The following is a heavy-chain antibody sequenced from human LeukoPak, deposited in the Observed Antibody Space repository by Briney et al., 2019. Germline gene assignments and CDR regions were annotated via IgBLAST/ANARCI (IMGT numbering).Heavy chain of an antibody. D-gene: IGHD3-10*01. CDR1: GGSFSGYY. CDR2: INHSGST. Sequence: SETLSLTCAVYGGSFSGYYWSWIRQPPGKGLEWIGEINHSGSTNYNPSLKSRVTISVDTSKNQFSLKLSSVTAADTAVYYCARERGDGSGSYPLRPWGQGTLVTVSS. V-gene: IGHV4-34*01. J-gene: IGHJ5*02. CDR3: ARERGDGSGSYPLRP.